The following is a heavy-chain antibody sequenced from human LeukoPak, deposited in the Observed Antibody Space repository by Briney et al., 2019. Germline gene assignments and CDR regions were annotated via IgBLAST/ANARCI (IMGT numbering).Heavy chain of an antibody. J-gene: IGHJ4*02. D-gene: IGHD3-9*01. CDR1: GFTFSDYY. CDR3: ARESPPAYLRYFDWPVTPF. Sequence: PGGSLRLSCAASGFTFSDYYMSWIRQAPGKGLEWVSYISSSGSTIYYADSVKGRFTISRDNAKNSLYLQMNSLRAEDTAVYYCARESPPAYLRYFDWPVTPFWGQGTLVTVSS. V-gene: IGHV3-11*01. CDR2: ISSSGSTI.